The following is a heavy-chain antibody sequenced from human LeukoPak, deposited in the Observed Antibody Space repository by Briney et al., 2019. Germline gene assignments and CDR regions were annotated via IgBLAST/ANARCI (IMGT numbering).Heavy chain of an antibody. J-gene: IGHJ4*02. CDR1: GFTFSSYG. V-gene: IGHV3-30*02. CDR3: AKDNGYYDSSGYFDY. D-gene: IGHD3-22*01. CDR2: IRYDGSNK. Sequence: PGGSLRLSCAASGFTFSSYGMHWVRQAPGKGLEWVAFIRYDGSNKYYADSVKGRFTISRDNSKNTLYLQMSSPRAEDTAVYYCAKDNGYYDSSGYFDYWGQGTLVTVSS.